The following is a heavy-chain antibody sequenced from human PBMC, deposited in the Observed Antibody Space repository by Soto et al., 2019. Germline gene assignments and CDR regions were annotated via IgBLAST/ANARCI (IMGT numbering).Heavy chain of an antibody. CDR2: INSDGSST. Sequence: EVQLVESGGGLVQPGGSLRLSCAASGFTFGSYWMHWVRQVPGKGLVWVSHINSDGSSTKYADSVKGRFTISRDNAKNTLYLQMTSLRAEDTAVYYCARDGDTAMVPIDYWGQGTLVTVSS. CDR1: GFTFGSYW. J-gene: IGHJ4*02. CDR3: ARDGDTAMVPIDY. D-gene: IGHD5-18*01. V-gene: IGHV3-74*03.